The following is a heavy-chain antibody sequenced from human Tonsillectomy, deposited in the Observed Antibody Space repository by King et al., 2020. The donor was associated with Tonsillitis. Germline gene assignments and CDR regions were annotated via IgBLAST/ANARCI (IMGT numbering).Heavy chain of an antibody. D-gene: IGHD6-19*01. CDR1: GFTFSSYG. V-gene: IGHV3-30*18. J-gene: IGHJ6*02. CDR2: ISYDRSNK. CDR3: VKGGDSSGWYWELGYYDGMDV. Sequence: VQLVESGGGVVQPGRSLRLSCAASGFTFSSYGMHWVRQAPGKGLEWVAVISYDRSNKYYADSVKGRFTISRDNSNNTLHLQMNSLGAEDTAVYYCVKGGDSSGWYWELGYYDGMDVWGQGTTVTVSS.